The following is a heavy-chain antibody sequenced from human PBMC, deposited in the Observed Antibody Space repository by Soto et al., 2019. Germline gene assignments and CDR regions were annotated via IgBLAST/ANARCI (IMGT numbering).Heavy chain of an antibody. Sequence: QVQVVQSGAEVKKPGASVKVACKASGYSFDTFGMSWVRQAPGQGLEWMGWISIEKGDTNSAQKFKDRVTMTTDTSTSNDYMELRSLTSDDTAVYYCAICYCSVGSCFTCWHFDLRGRGTLVTVSS. V-gene: IGHV1-18*01. D-gene: IGHD2-15*01. CDR3: AICYCSVGSCFTCWHFDL. J-gene: IGHJ2*01. CDR1: GYSFDTFG. CDR2: ISIEKGDT.